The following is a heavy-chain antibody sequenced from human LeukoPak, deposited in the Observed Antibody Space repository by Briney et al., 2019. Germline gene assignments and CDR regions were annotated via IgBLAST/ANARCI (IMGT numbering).Heavy chain of an antibody. CDR1: GYTFTSYG. V-gene: IGHV1-18*01. D-gene: IGHD6-25*01. J-gene: IGHJ5*02. CDR2: ISAYNGNT. CDR3: ARDTAAASNWFDP. Sequence: ASVKVSCKASGYTFTSYGISWVRQAPGQGLEWMGWISAYNGNTNYAQKLQGRVTMTTDTSTSTAHMELRSLRSDDTAVYYCARDTAAASNWFDPWGQGTLVTVSS.